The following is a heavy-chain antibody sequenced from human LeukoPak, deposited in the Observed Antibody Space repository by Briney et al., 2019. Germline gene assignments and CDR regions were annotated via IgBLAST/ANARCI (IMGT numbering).Heavy chain of an antibody. CDR1: GGSISSYY. V-gene: IGHV4-59*12. CDR2: IYHSGST. D-gene: IGHD3-3*01. Sequence: SETLSLTCTVSGGSISSYYWSWIRQPPGKGLEWIGYIYHSGSTYYNPSLKSRVTISIDRSKNQFSLKLNSVTAADTAVYYCASTNYDFWSGYYFWGQGTLVTVSS. CDR3: ASTNYDFWSGYYF. J-gene: IGHJ4*02.